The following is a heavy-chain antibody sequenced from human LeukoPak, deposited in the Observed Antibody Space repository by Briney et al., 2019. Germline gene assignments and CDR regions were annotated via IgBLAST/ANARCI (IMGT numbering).Heavy chain of an antibody. CDR2: IYHSGST. D-gene: IGHD2-2*01. V-gene: IGHV4-38-2*02. J-gene: IGHJ4*02. CDR1: GYSISSGYY. Sequence: SETLSLTCTVSGYSISSGYYWGWIRQPPGKGLEWIGSIYHSGSTYYNPSLKSRVTISVDTSKNQFSLKLSSVTAADTAVYYCAREGRRSSTSCYSTVDYWGQGTLVTVSS. CDR3: AREGRRSSTSCYSTVDY.